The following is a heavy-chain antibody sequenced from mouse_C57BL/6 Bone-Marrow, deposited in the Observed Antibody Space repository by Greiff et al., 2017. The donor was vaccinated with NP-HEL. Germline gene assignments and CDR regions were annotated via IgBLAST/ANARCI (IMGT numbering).Heavy chain of an antibody. J-gene: IGHJ3*01. CDR3: ARELTGTQAWFAY. D-gene: IGHD4-1*01. V-gene: IGHV1-50*01. CDR1: GYTFTSYW. Sequence: VQLQQPGAELVKPGASVKLSCKASGYTFTSYWMQWVKQRPGQGLEWIGEIDPSDSYTNYNQKFKGKATLTVDTSSSTAYMQLSSLTSEDSAVYYCARELTGTQAWFAYWGKGTLVTVSA. CDR2: IDPSDSYT.